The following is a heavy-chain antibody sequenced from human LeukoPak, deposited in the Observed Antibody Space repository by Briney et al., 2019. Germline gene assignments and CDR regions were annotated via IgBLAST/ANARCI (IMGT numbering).Heavy chain of an antibody. J-gene: IGHJ5*02. CDR3: ARDLGGWFDP. CDR2: IYHSGST. D-gene: IGHD3-10*01. V-gene: IGHV4-30-2*01. Sequence: SQTLSLACAVSGGSISSGGYSWSWIRQPPGKGLEWIGYIYHSGSTYYNPSLKSRVTISVDRSKNQFSLKLSSVTAADTAVYYCARDLGGWFDPWGQGTLVTVSS. CDR1: GGSISSGGYS.